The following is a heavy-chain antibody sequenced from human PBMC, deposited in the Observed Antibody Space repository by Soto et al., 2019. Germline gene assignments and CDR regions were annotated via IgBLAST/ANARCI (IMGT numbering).Heavy chain of an antibody. CDR3: ARRMYYYDSSGYYYYGMDV. J-gene: IGHJ6*02. CDR1: GYSFTSFW. CDR2: IYPGDSDT. D-gene: IGHD3-22*01. V-gene: IGHV5-51*01. Sequence: GASLKISCKGSGYSFTSFWIGWVRQMPGKGLEWMGIIYPGDSDTRYSPSFQGQVTISADKSISTAYLQWSSLKASDTAMYYCARRMYYYDSSGYYYYGMDVWGQGTTVTVSS.